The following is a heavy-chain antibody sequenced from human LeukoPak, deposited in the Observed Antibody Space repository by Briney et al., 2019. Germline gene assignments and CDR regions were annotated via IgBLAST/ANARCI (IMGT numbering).Heavy chain of an antibody. D-gene: IGHD3-10*01. J-gene: IGHJ4*02. CDR1: GFNFGTYA. V-gene: IGHV3-23*01. CDR2: ISGSGGST. Sequence: GGSLRLSCAASGFNFGTYAMTWVRQAPGKGLEWVSAISGSGGSTYYADSVKGRFTISRDNSKNTLYLQMNSLRAEDTAVYYCAKERYYYGSGSLSYYFDYWGQGTLVTVSS. CDR3: AKERYYYGSGSLSYYFDY.